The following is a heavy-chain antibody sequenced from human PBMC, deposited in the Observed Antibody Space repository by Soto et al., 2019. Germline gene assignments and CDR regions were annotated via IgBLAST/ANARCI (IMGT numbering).Heavy chain of an antibody. CDR1: GFTFSNYA. CDR2: IKSKTDGGTT. J-gene: IGHJ4*02. CDR3: TTEPGSITIFGVVISEWYFDY. Sequence: GGSLRLSCAASGFTFSNYAMSWVRQAPGKGLEWVGRIKSKTDGGTTDYAAPVKGRFTISRDDSKNTLYLQMNSLKTEDTAVYYCTTEPGSITIFGVVISEWYFDYWGQGTLVTVSS. D-gene: IGHD3-3*01. V-gene: IGHV3-15*01.